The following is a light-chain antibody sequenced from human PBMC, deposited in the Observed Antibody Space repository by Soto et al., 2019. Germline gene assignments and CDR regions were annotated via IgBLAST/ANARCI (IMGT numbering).Light chain of an antibody. J-gene: IGKJ2*01. CDR2: GAS. CDR3: QQYNSYSPPYT. CDR1: QDISSW. Sequence: DIQMTQFPSSVSASVGDRVTITCRASQDISSWLAWYQQKPGKAPSLLIHGASTLQTGAPSRFSGSGSGTDFTLTISSLQPADFATYYCQQYNSYSPPYTFGQGTKLEIK. V-gene: IGKV1D-16*01.